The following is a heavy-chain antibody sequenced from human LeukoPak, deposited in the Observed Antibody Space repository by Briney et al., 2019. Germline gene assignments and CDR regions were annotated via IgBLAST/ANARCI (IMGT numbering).Heavy chain of an antibody. CDR3: AKYSDSTGAHYFDY. CDR1: GFTFSSYA. CDR2: ISGSGANT. Sequence: GGFLRLSCAASGFTFSSYAMSWVRQAPGKGLEWVSTISGSGANTYYADSVKGRFTISRDNSKNTLSLHMNSLRVEDTALYYCAKYSDSTGAHYFDYWGQGTLVTVSS. D-gene: IGHD2/OR15-2a*01. J-gene: IGHJ4*02. V-gene: IGHV3-23*01.